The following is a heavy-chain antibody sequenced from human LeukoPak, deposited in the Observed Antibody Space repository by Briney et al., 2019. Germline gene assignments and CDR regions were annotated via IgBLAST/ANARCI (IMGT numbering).Heavy chain of an antibody. CDR3: AREKQWLAGGTTEYFQH. CDR2: ISSSSSYI. CDR1: GFTFSDYY. J-gene: IGHJ1*01. Sequence: PGGSLRLSCAASGFTFSDYYMSWIRQAPGKGLEWVSSISSSSSYIYYADSVKGRFTISRDNAKNSLYLQMNSLRAEDTAVYYCAREKQWLAGGTTEYFQHWGQGTLVTVSS. V-gene: IGHV3-11*06. D-gene: IGHD6-19*01.